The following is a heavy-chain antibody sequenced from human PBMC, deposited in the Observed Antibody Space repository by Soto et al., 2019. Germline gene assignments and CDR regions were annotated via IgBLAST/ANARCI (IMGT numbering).Heavy chain of an antibody. CDR2: INDRGSI. Sequence: QVQLQQWGAGPLRPLETLSLTCGVSGGSFSGYYWAWIRQSPGKGLEWIGEINDRGSINYNPSLTSRVSISVDTSKNHYSLHLRSVTAADTAVYYCARESHDILTGPPWVWYFDLWGRGTLVTV. D-gene: IGHD3-9*01. CDR3: ARESHDILTGPPWVWYFDL. J-gene: IGHJ2*01. CDR1: GGSFSGYY. V-gene: IGHV4-34*01.